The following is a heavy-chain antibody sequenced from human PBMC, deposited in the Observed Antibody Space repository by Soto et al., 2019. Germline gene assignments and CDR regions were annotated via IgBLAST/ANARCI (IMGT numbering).Heavy chain of an antibody. CDR3: TTDSPDYGGWFDP. V-gene: IGHV3-15*01. CDR1: GFTFSNAW. D-gene: IGHD4-17*01. Sequence: EVQLVESGGGLVKSGGSLRLSCAASGFTFSNAWMSWVRQAPGKGLEWVGRIKSKTDGGTTDYAAPVKGRFTISRDDSKNTLYLQMNSLKTEDTAVYYCTTDSPDYGGWFDPWGQGTLVTVSS. CDR2: IKSKTDGGTT. J-gene: IGHJ5*02.